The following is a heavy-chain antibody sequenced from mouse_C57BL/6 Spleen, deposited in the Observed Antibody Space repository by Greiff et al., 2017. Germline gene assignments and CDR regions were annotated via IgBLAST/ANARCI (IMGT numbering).Heavy chain of an antibody. D-gene: IGHD1-1*01. Sequence: QVQLQQSGAELVKPGASVKLSCKASGYTFTSYWMHWVKQRPGRGLEWIGRIDPNSGGTKYYEKFKSKATLTVDKPSSTAYMQLSSLTSEYSAVYYCARFITTVVPYFDYWGQGTTLTVSS. CDR2: IDPNSGGT. CDR1: GYTFTSYW. J-gene: IGHJ2*01. CDR3: ARFITTVVPYFDY. V-gene: IGHV1-72*01.